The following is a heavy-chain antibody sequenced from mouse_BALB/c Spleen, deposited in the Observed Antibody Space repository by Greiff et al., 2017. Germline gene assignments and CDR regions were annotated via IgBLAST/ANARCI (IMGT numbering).Heavy chain of an antibody. CDR2: ISSGGSYT. V-gene: IGHV5-6-4*01. J-gene: IGHJ4*01. CDR1: GFTFSSYT. CDR3: TRDEGGLRLRYYAMDY. D-gene: IGHD1-2*01. Sequence: EVKLMESGGGLVKPGGSLKLSCAASGFTFSSYTMSWVRQTPEKRLEWVATISSGGSYTYYPDSVKGRFTISRDNAKNTLYLQMSSLKSEDTAMYYCTRDEGGLRLRYYAMDYWGQGTSVTVSS.